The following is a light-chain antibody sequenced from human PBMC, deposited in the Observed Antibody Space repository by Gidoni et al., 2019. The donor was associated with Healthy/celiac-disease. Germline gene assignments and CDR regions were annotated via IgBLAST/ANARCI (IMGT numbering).Light chain of an antibody. CDR1: SSAVGGYNS. J-gene: IGLJ1*01. Sequence: QSALTQPPSASGSPGQSVTISCTGTSSAVGGYNSVPWYQPHPGKAPKLLIYEVSKRPSRVPDRFSGSKSGHPASLTVSALQAEDEADYYCSSYAGSTLYVFGTGTKVTVL. V-gene: IGLV2-8*01. CDR2: EVS. CDR3: SSYAGSTLYV.